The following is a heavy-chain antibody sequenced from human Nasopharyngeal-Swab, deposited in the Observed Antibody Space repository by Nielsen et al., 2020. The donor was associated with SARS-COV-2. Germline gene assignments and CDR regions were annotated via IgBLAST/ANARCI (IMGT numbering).Heavy chain of an antibody. D-gene: IGHD5-12*01. V-gene: IGHV1-8*03. CDR3: ARVVGYSGYNLDY. CDR2: MNPNSGNT. J-gene: IGHJ4*02. Sequence: WVRQAPGQGLEWMGWMNPNSGNTGYAQKFQGRVTITGNTSISTAYMELSSLRSEDTAVYYCARVVGYSGYNLDYWGQGTLVTVSS.